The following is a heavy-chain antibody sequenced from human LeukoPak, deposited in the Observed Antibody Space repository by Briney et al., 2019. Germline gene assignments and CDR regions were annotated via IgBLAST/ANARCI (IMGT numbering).Heavy chain of an antibody. CDR1: GYSISSYY. V-gene: IGHV4-59*10. D-gene: IGHD1-14*01. CDR3: ARYSNHRGTNWFDP. CDR2: IYTSGST. Sequence: PSETLSLTCAVSGYSISSYYWSWIRQPAGKGLEWIGRIYTSGSTNYNPSLKSRVTISVDTSKNQFSLKLSSVTAADTAVYYCARYSNHRGTNWFDPWGQGTLVTVSS. J-gene: IGHJ5*02.